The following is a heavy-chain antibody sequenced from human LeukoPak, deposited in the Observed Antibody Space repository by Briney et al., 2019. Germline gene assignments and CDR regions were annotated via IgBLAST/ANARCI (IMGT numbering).Heavy chain of an antibody. J-gene: IGHJ3*02. CDR3: ARGRAFDI. CDR2: ISYDGSNK. Sequence: GGSLRLSCAASGFTFSSYAMHWVRQAPGKGLEWVAVISYDGSNKYYADSVKGRFTISRDNSKSTLYLQMNSLRAEDTAVYYCARGRAFDIWGQGTMVTVSS. V-gene: IGHV3-30*01. CDR1: GFTFSSYA.